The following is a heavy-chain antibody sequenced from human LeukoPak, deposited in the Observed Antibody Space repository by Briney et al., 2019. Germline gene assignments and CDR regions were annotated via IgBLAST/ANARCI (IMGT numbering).Heavy chain of an antibody. Sequence: SETLSLTCAVYGGSFSGYYWSWIRQPPGKGLEWIGYIYYSGSTNYNPSLKSRVTISVDTSKNQFSLKLSSVTAADTAVYYCARVHDYVWGSYRGDYYFDYWGQGTLVTVSS. CDR3: ARVHDYVWGSYRGDYYFDY. V-gene: IGHV4-59*01. J-gene: IGHJ4*02. D-gene: IGHD3-16*02. CDR2: IYYSGST. CDR1: GGSFSGYY.